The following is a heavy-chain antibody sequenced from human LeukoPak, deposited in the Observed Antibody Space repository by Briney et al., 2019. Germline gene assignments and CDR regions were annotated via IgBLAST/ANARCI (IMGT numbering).Heavy chain of an antibody. D-gene: IGHD3-22*01. CDR1: GGSISSYY. CDR3: ARGRYYYDSSGYRTSADFDY. CDR2: IYYSGST. J-gene: IGHJ4*02. Sequence: PSETLSLTCTVSGGSISSYYWSWIRQPPGKGLEWIGYIYYSGSTNYNPSLKSRVTISVDTSKNQFSLKLSSVTAADTAVYYCARGRYYYDSSGYRTSADFDYWGQGTLVTVSS. V-gene: IGHV4-59*01.